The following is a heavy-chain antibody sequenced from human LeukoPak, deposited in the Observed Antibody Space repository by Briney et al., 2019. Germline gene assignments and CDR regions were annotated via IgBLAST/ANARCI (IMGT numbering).Heavy chain of an antibody. D-gene: IGHD6-13*01. J-gene: IGHJ3*02. Sequence: GGSLRLSCAASGFTFSSYAMHWVRQAPGKGLEWVAVISYDGSNKYYAGSVKGRFTISRDNSKNTLYLQMNSLRAEDTAVYYCARRISGYSSSWNAFDIWGQGTMVTVSS. CDR3: ARRISGYSSSWNAFDI. CDR1: GFTFSSYA. CDR2: ISYDGSNK. V-gene: IGHV3-30*04.